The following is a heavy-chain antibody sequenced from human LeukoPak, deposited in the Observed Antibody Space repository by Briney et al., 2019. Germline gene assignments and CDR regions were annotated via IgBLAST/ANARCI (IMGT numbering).Heavy chain of an antibody. CDR3: ANYVSASGDYYGMDV. D-gene: IGHD3-10*01. V-gene: IGHV4-4*07. CDR2: VHPSGTT. Sequence: SETLSLTCTVSGGSISDYYWTWIRQPAGKGLEWIGRVHPSGTTNYNPSLKSRVTMSADTSKNQFSLKLSSVTAADTAVYYCANYVSASGDYYGMDVWGQGTTVTVSS. CDR1: GGSISDYY. J-gene: IGHJ6*02.